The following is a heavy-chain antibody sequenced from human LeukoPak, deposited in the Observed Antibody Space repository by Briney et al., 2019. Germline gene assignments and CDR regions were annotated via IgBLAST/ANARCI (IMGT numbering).Heavy chain of an antibody. Sequence: SETLSLTCTVSGYSISSGCYWGWIRPPPGKGLEWIEDIYHSGTTYYNPSLKSRVTISVDTSKDQFSLELGSVTAADTAVYYCARQPARLPLDYWGQGTLVTVSS. D-gene: IGHD5-12*01. CDR2: IYHSGTT. CDR3: ARQPARLPLDY. J-gene: IGHJ4*02. V-gene: IGHV4-38-2*02. CDR1: GYSISSGCY.